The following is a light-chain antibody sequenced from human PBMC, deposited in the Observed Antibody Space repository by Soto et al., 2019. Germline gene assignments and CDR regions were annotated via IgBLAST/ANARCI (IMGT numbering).Light chain of an antibody. Sequence: QSALTQPASVSGSPGQSITISCTGTSSDVGSYNLVSWYQQHPGKAPKLMIYEVSKRPSGVSNRFSGSKSGNTASLTISGLQAEDEADYYCCSYAGSSPAVFGGGTQRPSS. V-gene: IGLV2-23*02. CDR3: CSYAGSSPAV. J-gene: IGLJ7*01. CDR1: SSDVGSYNL. CDR2: EVS.